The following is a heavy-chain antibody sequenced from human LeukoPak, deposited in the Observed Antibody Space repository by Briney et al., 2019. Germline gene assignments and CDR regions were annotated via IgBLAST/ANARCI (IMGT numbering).Heavy chain of an antibody. CDR2: IYPGDSDI. Sequence: GESLKISCKGFGYSFTTYWIGWVRQMPGKGLEGMGIIYPGDSDIRYSPSFQGQVTISADKSISTAYLQWSSLKASDTATYFCARQLGERTFNWNDFDYWGQGTLVSVSS. V-gene: IGHV5-51*01. CDR3: ARQLGERTFNWNDFDY. J-gene: IGHJ4*02. CDR1: GYSFTTYW. D-gene: IGHD1-20*01.